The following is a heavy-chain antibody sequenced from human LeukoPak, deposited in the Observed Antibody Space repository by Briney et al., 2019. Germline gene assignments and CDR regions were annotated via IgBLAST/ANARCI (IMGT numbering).Heavy chain of an antibody. CDR1: GFTFSSYA. CDR3: ARDPIAARTRYYYYMDV. J-gene: IGHJ6*03. D-gene: IGHD6-6*01. Sequence: GGSLRLSCAASGFTFSSYAMSWVRQAPGKGLEWVSAISGSGGSTYYADSVKGRVTISRDNSKNTLYLQMNSLRAEDTAVYYCARDPIAARTRYYYYMDVWGKGTTVTVSS. CDR2: ISGSGGST. V-gene: IGHV3-23*01.